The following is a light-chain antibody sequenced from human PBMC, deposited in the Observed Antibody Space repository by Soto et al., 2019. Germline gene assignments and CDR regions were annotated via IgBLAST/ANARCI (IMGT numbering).Light chain of an antibody. V-gene: IGKV3-11*01. CDR1: QSVSGS. Sequence: VWTQFTAILSPPPGEKATISCRASQSVSGSLGWYQQKPGPAPRLIIYDASVRATGIPARFSGSGSGTDSTLTISSLEPEDFAVYYRQEGTYSPAFGRGTKVDIK. CDR3: QEGTYSPA. CDR2: DAS. J-gene: IGKJ4*01.